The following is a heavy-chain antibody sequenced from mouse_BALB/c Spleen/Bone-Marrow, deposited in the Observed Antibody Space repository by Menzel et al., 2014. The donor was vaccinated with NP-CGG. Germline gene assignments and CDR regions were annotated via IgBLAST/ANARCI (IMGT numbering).Heavy chain of an antibody. CDR3: ARAGRGRYFDV. Sequence: EVQLVESGAELVKPGASVKLPCTASGFNIKDTYTHWVKQRPEQGLEWIGRIDPANGNTKYDPKFQGKATITADTSSNTAYLQLSSLTSEDTAVYYCARAGRGRYFDVWGAGTTVTVSS. CDR2: IDPANGNT. J-gene: IGHJ1*01. CDR1: GFNIKDTY. D-gene: IGHD4-1*01. V-gene: IGHV14-3*02.